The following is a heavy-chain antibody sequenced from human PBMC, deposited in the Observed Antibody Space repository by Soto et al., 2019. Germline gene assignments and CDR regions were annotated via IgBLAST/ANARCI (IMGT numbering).Heavy chain of an antibody. V-gene: IGHV3-23*01. CDR3: AKGLWFGGYYYYGMDV. CDR1: GFTFSSYA. J-gene: IGHJ6*02. CDR2: ISGSGGST. Sequence: GGSLRLSCAASGFTFSSYAMSWVRQAPGKGLEWVSAISGSGGSTYYADSVKGRFTISRDNSKNTLYLQMNSLRAEDTAVYYRAKGLWFGGYYYYGMDVWGQGTTVTVSS. D-gene: IGHD3-10*01.